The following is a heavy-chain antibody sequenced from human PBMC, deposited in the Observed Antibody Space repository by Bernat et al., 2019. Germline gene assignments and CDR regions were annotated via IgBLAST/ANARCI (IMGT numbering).Heavy chain of an antibody. V-gene: IGHV3-23*01. CDR3: AKYLDYGTYYYYYYYMDV. Sequence: EVQLLESGGGLVQPGGSLRLSCAASGFTFSSYAMSWVRQAPGKGLEWVSAISGSGGSTYYADSVKGRFTISRDNSKNTLYLQMNSLRAEDTAVYYCAKYLDYGTYYYYYYYMDVWGKGTTVTVSS. D-gene: IGHD4-17*01. J-gene: IGHJ6*03. CDR2: ISGSGGST. CDR1: GFTFSSYA.